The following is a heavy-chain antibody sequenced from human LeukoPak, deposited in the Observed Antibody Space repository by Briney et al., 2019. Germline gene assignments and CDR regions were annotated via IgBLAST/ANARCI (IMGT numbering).Heavy chain of an antibody. V-gene: IGHV3-23*01. Sequence: GGSLRLSCAASGFTFSSYAMSWVRQAPGKGLEWVSAISGSGGSTYYADSVKGRFTISRDNSKNTLYLQMNSLRAEDTAVYYCAKDRLHYYGSGSYDYWAQGTLVTVSS. D-gene: IGHD3-10*01. CDR2: ISGSGGST. J-gene: IGHJ4*02. CDR3: AKDRLHYYGSGSYDY. CDR1: GFTFSSYA.